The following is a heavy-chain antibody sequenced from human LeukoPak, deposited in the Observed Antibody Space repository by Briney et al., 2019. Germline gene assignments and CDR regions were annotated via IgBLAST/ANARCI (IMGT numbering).Heavy chain of an antibody. Sequence: SETLSLTCAVYGGSFSDYYWTWIRQPPGKGLEWLGEIEHFGSTSYNPSLNSRVTISVDTSKNQFSLKLSSVTAADTAVYYCARDSEGWASAYYYYYMDVWGKGTTVTVSS. D-gene: IGHD2-21*01. V-gene: IGHV4-34*01. CDR2: IEHFGST. CDR1: GGSFSDYY. CDR3: ARDSEGWASAYYYYYMDV. J-gene: IGHJ6*03.